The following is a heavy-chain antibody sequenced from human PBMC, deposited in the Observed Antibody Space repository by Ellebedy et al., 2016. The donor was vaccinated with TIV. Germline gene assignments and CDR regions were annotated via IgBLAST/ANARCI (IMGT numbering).Heavy chain of an antibody. CDR2: IYPGDSDT. J-gene: IGHJ6*02. CDR1: GYTFTSYW. Sequence: GESLKISCKGSGYTFTSYWIGWVRQMPGKGLEWMGIIYPGDSDTRYNPSFQGQVTISADKSISTAYLQWSSLKASDTAIYYCAISHLDYHGSGSPRHGLDVWGQGTTVTVSS. V-gene: IGHV5-51*01. D-gene: IGHD3-10*01. CDR3: AISHLDYHGSGSPRHGLDV.